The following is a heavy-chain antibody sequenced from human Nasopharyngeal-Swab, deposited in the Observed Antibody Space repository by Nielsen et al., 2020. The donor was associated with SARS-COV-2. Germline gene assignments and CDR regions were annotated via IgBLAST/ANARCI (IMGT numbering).Heavy chain of an antibody. J-gene: IGHJ6*02. CDR1: GFTFSDYY. CDR3: ARDLVEVGATGYYYGMDV. V-gene: IGHV3-11*04. CDR2: ISSSGSTI. Sequence: GSLKISCAASGFTFSDYYMSWIRQAPGKGLEWVSYISSSGSTIYYADSVKGRFTISRDNAKNSLYLQMNSLRAEDTAVYYCARDLVEVGATGYYYGMDVWGQGTTVTVSS. D-gene: IGHD1-26*01.